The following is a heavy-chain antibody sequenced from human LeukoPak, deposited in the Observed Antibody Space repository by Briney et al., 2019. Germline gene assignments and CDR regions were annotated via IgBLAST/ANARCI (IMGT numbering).Heavy chain of an antibody. V-gene: IGHV4-59*01. J-gene: IGHJ5*02. CDR2: FYDIGST. Sequence: SETLSLTCTVSGGSITGYYWSWIRQPPGKGLEWIGYFYDIGSTSYNPSLKSRVTISVDTSKNQFSLKLSSVTAADTAVYYCARDRSYIWFDPWGQGTLVTVSS. D-gene: IGHD1-26*01. CDR3: ARDRSYIWFDP. CDR1: GGSITGYY.